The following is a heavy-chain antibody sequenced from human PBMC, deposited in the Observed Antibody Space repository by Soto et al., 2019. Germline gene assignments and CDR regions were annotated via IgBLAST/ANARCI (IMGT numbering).Heavy chain of an antibody. D-gene: IGHD2-15*01. J-gene: IGHJ5*02. CDR3: ARDSGGYHNWFDP. V-gene: IGHV1-3*01. CDR1: GYTLTELS. Sequence: ASVKVSCKVSGYTLTELSMHWVRQAPGQRLEWMGWINAGNGNTKYSQKFQGRVTITRDTSASTAYMELSSLRSEDTAVYYCARDSGGYHNWFDPWGQGTLVTVSS. CDR2: INAGNGNT.